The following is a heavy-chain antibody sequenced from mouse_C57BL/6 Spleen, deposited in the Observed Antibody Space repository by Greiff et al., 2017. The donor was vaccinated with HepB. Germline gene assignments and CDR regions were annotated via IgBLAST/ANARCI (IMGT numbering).Heavy chain of an antibody. CDR1: GYSITSGYY. CDR3: AREGDYDDY. D-gene: IGHD2-4*01. J-gene: IGHJ2*01. V-gene: IGHV3-6*01. CDR2: ISYDGSN. Sequence: EVHLVESGPGLVKPSQSLSLTCSVTGYSITSGYYWNWIRQFPGNKLEWMGYISYDGSNNYNPSLKNRISITRDTSKNQFFLKLNSVTTEDTATYYCAREGDYDDYWGQGTTLTVSS.